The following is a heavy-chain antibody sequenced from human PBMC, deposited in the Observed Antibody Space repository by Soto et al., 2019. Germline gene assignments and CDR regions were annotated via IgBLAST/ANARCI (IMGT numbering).Heavy chain of an antibody. CDR3: ATLPPRIVVVVLPIPS. J-gene: IGHJ4*02. V-gene: IGHV4-4*02. CDR1: GGSISSTNW. CDR2: GYHTGST. Sequence: QVQLKQSGPRLARPSGTLSLTCVVSGGSISSTNWWTWVRQTPGKGLEWIGEGYHTGSTKYNPSLTTRVTISVDKSNNQFSLNLKSVTAADTAVYYCATLPPRIVVVVLPIPSWGQGTLVTVSS. D-gene: IGHD2-15*01.